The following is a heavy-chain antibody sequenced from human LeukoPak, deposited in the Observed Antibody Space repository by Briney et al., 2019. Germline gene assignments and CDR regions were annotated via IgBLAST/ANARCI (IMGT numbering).Heavy chain of an antibody. CDR2: MYYSGST. D-gene: IGHD3-9*01. V-gene: IGHV4-39*01. CDR1: GGSISSIFYY. J-gene: IGHJ3*02. CDR3: ASGFDWQNAFDM. Sequence: SETLSLTCTVSGGSISSIFYYWGWIRQPPGKGLEWIGSMYYSGSTYYNPSLKSRVTISVDTSKNQFSLKLSSVIAADTAVYYCASGFDWQNAFDMWGQGTRVIVS.